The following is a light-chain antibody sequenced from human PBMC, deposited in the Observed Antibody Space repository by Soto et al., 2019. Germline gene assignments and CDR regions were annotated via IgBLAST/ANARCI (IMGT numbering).Light chain of an antibody. CDR2: DVS. V-gene: IGLV2-14*01. Sequence: QSALTQPRSVSGSPGQSVTISCTVTSSDVGGYNYVSWYQQHPGKAPKLMIYDVSNRPSGVSNRFSGSKSGNTASLTISGLQAEDEADYYCSSYTSSSTPFVFGTGTKVTVL. J-gene: IGLJ1*01. CDR3: SSYTSSSTPFV. CDR1: SSDVGGYNY.